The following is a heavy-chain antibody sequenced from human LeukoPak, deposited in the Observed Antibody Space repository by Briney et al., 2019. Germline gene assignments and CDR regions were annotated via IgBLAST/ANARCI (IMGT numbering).Heavy chain of an antibody. CDR3: ARVPPYSSGWPYFDY. CDR2: INPKSGAT. Sequence: ASVKVSCKASGYTFTGYYMHWERQAPGQGLEWMGWINPKSGATNYAQKFQDRVTMTRDTSISTAYMELSRLRSDDTAVYYCARVPPYSSGWPYFDYWGQGTLVTVSS. V-gene: IGHV1-2*02. D-gene: IGHD6-19*01. J-gene: IGHJ4*02. CDR1: GYTFTGYY.